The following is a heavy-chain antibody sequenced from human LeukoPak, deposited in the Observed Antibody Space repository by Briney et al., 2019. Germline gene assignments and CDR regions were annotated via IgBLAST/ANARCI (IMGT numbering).Heavy chain of an antibody. CDR3: ARDLSPAYYDSSGSYFDY. J-gene: IGHJ4*02. Sequence: SVKVSCRASGGTFSSYAISWVRQAPGQGLEWMGGIIPIFGTANYAQKFQGRVTITADESTSTAYMELSSLRSEDTAVYYCARDLSPAYYDSSGSYFDYWGQGTLVTVSS. CDR2: IIPIFGTA. D-gene: IGHD3-22*01. CDR1: GGTFSSYA. V-gene: IGHV1-69*13.